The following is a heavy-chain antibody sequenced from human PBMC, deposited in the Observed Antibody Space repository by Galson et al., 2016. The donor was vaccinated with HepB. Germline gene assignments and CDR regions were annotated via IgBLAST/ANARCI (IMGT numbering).Heavy chain of an antibody. V-gene: IGHV6-1*01. Sequence: CAISGDSVSSNSAGLNWIRQSPSRGLEWLGRTFYRSNWQNDYAESVKSRITTNPDTSKNQFSLQLNSVTPDDTAVYYCARSYLLGRGFGWWGQGTLVTVSS. CDR1: GDSVSSNSAG. D-gene: IGHD7-27*01. CDR3: ARSYLLGRGFGW. CDR2: TFYRSNWQN. J-gene: IGHJ4*02.